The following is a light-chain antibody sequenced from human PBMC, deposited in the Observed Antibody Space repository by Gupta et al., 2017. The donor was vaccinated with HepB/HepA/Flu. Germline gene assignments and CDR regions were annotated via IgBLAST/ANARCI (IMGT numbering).Light chain of an antibody. V-gene: IGLV3-1*01. J-gene: IGLJ2*01. CDR2: QDS. CDR3: QAWDSSTGV. CDR1: KLGDKY. Sequence: SYELTQPSSVSVSPGPTASITCSGDKLGDKYACWYQQKAGQSPVLVIYQDSMRPAGIPERFSGSNSGNTATLTISGTQAMDEADYYCQAWDSSTGVFGGGTKLTVL.